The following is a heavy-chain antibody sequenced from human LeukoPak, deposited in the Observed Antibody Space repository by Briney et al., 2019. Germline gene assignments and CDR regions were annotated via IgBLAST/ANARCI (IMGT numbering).Heavy chain of an antibody. CDR2: IYYSGST. J-gene: IGHJ4*02. Sequence: SETLSLTCTVSGGSFSTYYWSWIRQPPGKGLEWIGYIYYSGSTDYNPSLKSRVTMSLDTSKNQFSLNLNSVTAADTAVYYCARAVIAFGAAVAKGFDCWGQGTLVTVSS. V-gene: IGHV4-59*01. CDR1: GGSFSTYY. D-gene: IGHD2-21*01. CDR3: ARAVIAFGAAVAKGFDC.